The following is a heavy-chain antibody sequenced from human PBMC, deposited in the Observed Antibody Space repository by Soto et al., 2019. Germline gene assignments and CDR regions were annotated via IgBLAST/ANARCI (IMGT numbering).Heavy chain of an antibody. V-gene: IGHV4-31*03. CDR3: ARSISIFGVVDGMDV. CDR1: GGSISSGGYY. D-gene: IGHD3-3*01. CDR2: IYYSGST. J-gene: IGHJ6*02. Sequence: QVQLQESGPGLVKPSQTLSLTCTVSGGSISSGGYYWSWIRQHPGKGLEWIGYIYYSGSTYYNPSLKSRVTISVDTSKNQFSLKLSSVTAADTAVYYCARSISIFGVVDGMDVWGQGTTVTVSS.